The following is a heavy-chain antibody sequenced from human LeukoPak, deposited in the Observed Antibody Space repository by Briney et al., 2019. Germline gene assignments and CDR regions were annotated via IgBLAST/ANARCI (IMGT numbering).Heavy chain of an antibody. D-gene: IGHD3-10*01. J-gene: IGHJ6*02. V-gene: IGHV4-39*01. Sequence: SETLSLTCTVSGGSISSGSYYWGWIRQPPGKGLEWIGYIHYSGGTYYNPSLKSRVTISVDTSKNQFSLKLSSVTAADTAVYYCASHGRVGSSGTAQYGMDVWGQGTTVTVSS. CDR3: ASHGRVGSSGTAQYGMDV. CDR1: GGSISSGSYY. CDR2: IHYSGGT.